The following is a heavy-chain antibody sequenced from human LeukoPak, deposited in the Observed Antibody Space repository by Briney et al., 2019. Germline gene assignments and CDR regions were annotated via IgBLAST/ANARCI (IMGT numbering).Heavy chain of an antibody. Sequence: GGSLTLSCAASGFTFSYHWMTWVRQAPGKGLEWVANIKNDGAAKNYVDSVKGRFTISRDNPKNSLYLQMNSLRAEDTAVYYCAKDSYSKGDFWGQGLLVTVSS. V-gene: IGHV3-7*01. CDR3: AKDSYSKGDF. CDR2: IKNDGAAK. J-gene: IGHJ4*02. CDR1: GFTFSYHW. D-gene: IGHD6-13*01.